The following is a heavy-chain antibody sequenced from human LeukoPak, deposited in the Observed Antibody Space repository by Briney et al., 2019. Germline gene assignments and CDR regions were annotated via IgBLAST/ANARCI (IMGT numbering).Heavy chain of an antibody. CDR2: ISAYNGNT. CDR3: ARVRISGYYYDSSGDDY. J-gene: IGHJ4*02. CDR1: GYTFTSYG. V-gene: IGHV1-18*01. Sequence: ASVKVSCKASGYTFTSYGISWVRQAPGQGLEWMGWISAYNGNTNYAQKLQGRVTLTTDTSTSTAYMELRSLRSDDTAVYYCARVRISGYYYDSSGDDYWGQGTLVTVSS. D-gene: IGHD3-22*01.